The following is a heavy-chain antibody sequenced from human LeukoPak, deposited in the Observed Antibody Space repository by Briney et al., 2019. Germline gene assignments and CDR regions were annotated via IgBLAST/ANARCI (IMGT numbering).Heavy chain of an antibody. Sequence: GGSLRLSCAAYGFTFSNYSVNWVRQAPGKGLEWVSSISSSSSYIYYADSVKGRFTISRDNAKNSLYLQMNSLRAEDTAVYYCARGGISQYWGQGTLVTVSS. J-gene: IGHJ4*02. CDR3: ARGGISQY. CDR1: GFTFSNYS. CDR2: ISSSSSYI. D-gene: IGHD3-16*01. V-gene: IGHV3-21*01.